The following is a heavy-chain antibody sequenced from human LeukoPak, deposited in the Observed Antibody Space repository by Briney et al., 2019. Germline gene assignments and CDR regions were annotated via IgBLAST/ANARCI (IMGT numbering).Heavy chain of an antibody. V-gene: IGHV4-31*03. J-gene: IGHJ4*02. D-gene: IGHD4-17*01. CDR2: IYYSGST. CDR1: GGSISSGGYY. CDR3: ARDPGDHGEDYFDY. Sequence: SETLSLTCTVSGGSISSGGYYWSWIRQHPGKGLEWIGYIYYSGSTYYNPSLKSRVTISVDTSKNQFSLKLSSVTAADTAVYYCARDPGDHGEDYFDYWGQGTLVTVSS.